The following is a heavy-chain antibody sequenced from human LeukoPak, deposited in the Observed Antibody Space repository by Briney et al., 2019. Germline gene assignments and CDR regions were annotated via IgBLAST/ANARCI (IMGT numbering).Heavy chain of an antibody. J-gene: IGHJ5*02. CDR2: IYSGGST. CDR1: GLTVSSNY. CDR3: ARELGTFNWFDP. V-gene: IGHV3-53*01. D-gene: IGHD1/OR15-1a*01. Sequence: GGSLRLSCAASGLTVSSNYMSWVRQAPGKGLEWVSIIYSGGSTFYADSVKGRFTISRDNSKNTLYLQMNSLRAEDTAVYYCARELGTFNWFDPWGQGTQVTVSS.